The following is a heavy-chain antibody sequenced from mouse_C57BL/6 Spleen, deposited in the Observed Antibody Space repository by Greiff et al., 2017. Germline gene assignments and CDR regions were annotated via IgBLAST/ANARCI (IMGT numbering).Heavy chain of an antibody. D-gene: IGHD1-1*01. J-gene: IGHJ4*01. CDR3: TTCRINYYGSSGMDY. CDR1: GFNIKDDY. CDR2: IDPENGDT. Sequence: VQLKESGAELVRPGASVKLSCTASGFNIKDDYMHWVKQRPEQGLEWIGWIDPENGDTEYASKFQGKATITADTSSNTAYLQLSSLTSEDTAVYYGTTCRINYYGSSGMDYWGQGTSVTVSS. V-gene: IGHV14-4*01.